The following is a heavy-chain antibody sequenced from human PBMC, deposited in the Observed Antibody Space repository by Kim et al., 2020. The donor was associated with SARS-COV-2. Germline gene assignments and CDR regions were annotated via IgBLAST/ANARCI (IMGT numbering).Heavy chain of an antibody. CDR2: INWDSDNI. Sequence: GGSLRLSCAASGFAFDNYALHWVRQVPGKGLEWVSGINWDSDNIGYADSVKGRFTISRDDAENSLYLQMNSLRSEDTALYYCAKDMKDFDFWSGFEFDSWGQGTLVTVSS. CDR1: GFAFDNYA. J-gene: IGHJ4*02. V-gene: IGHV3-9*01. CDR3: AKDMKDFDFWSGFEFDS. D-gene: IGHD3-3*01.